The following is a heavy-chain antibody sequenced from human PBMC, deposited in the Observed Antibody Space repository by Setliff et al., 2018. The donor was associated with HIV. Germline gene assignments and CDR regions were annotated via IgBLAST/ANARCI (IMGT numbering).Heavy chain of an antibody. CDR2: MYDIGST. V-gene: IGHV4-38-2*02. D-gene: IGHD2-21*01. CDR3: ARPTAYCCGYYYFEY. J-gene: IGHJ4*02. Sequence: PSETLSLTCTVSGHSISSGYFWGWIRRPPVEGLEWIGIMYDIGSTYYNPSLKSRVTISGDTSKNQFSLNLTSVTAADTAVYYRARPTAYCCGYYYFEYWCQGTLVTVSS. CDR1: GHSISSGYF.